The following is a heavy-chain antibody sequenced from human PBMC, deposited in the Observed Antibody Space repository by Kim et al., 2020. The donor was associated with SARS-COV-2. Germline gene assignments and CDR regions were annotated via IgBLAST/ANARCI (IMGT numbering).Heavy chain of an antibody. D-gene: IGHD3-10*01. CDR1: GDSISSNRAD. J-gene: IGHJ4*02. Sequence: SQTLSLTCAISGDSISSNRADWNCFRQTPSGGLEWLGRTYYRSKWYNDYAVSLEGRITINPDTSKNQFSLQLNSVTPEDTAVYYCARRGSSGAIDYWGQGTLVTVSS. V-gene: IGHV6-1*01. CDR2: TYYRSKWYN. CDR3: ARRGSSGAIDY.